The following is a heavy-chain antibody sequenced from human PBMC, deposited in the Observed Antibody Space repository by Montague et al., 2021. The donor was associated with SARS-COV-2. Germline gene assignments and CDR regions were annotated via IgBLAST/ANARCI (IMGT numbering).Heavy chain of an antibody. Sequence: SETLSLTCTVSNYSISNGSHWGCIRQPPGKGVWCIGIINRSRTAYYTPFLNSRATISVDTTKNQFSLKLRSVTAADTAVYYCAVNSKYYYYYGMDYWGQGTTVTVSS. CDR1: NYSISNGSH. V-gene: IGHV4-38-2*02. CDR3: AVNSKYYYYYGMDY. D-gene: IGHD4-11*01. CDR2: INRSRTA. J-gene: IGHJ6*02.